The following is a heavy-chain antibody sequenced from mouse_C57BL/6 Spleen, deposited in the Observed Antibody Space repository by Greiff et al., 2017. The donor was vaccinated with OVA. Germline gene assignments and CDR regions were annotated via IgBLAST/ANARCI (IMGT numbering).Heavy chain of an antibody. CDR1: GYAFTNYL. Sequence: QVQLQQSGAELVRPGTSVKVSCKASGYAFTNYLIEWVKQRPGQGLEWIGVINPGSGGTNYNEKFKGKATLTADKSSSTAYMQLSSLTSEDSAVYFCARSYGNYVPFDYWGQGTTLTVSS. J-gene: IGHJ2*01. CDR2: INPGSGGT. V-gene: IGHV1-54*01. CDR3: ARSYGNYVPFDY. D-gene: IGHD2-10*02.